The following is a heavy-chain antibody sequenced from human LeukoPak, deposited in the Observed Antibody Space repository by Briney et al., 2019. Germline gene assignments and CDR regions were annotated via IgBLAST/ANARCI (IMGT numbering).Heavy chain of an antibody. D-gene: IGHD2-21*02. CDR2: INHSGST. J-gene: IGHJ4*02. CDR3: ARGGIPATAILDY. V-gene: IGHV4-34*01. Sequence: PSETLSLTCAVYGGSFSGYYWSWIRQPPGKGLEWIGEINHSGSTNYNPSLKSRVTISVDTPKNQFSLKLSSVTAADTAVYYCARGGIPATAILDYWGQGTLVTVSS. CDR1: GGSFSGYY.